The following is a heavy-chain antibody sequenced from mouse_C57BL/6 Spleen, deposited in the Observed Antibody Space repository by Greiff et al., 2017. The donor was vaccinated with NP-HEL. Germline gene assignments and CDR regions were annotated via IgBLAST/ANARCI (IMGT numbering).Heavy chain of an antibody. CDR1: GFTFSDYG. V-gene: IGHV5-17*01. J-gene: IGHJ3*01. Sequence: EVHLVESGGGLVKPGGSLKLSCAASGFTFSDYGMHWVRQAPEKGLEWVAYISSGSSTIYYADTVKGRFTISRDNAKNTLFLQMTSLRSEDTAMYYCAREDDYYGSSYEGVWFAYWGQGTLVTVSA. CDR3: AREDDYYGSSYEGVWFAY. CDR2: ISSGSSTI. D-gene: IGHD1-1*01.